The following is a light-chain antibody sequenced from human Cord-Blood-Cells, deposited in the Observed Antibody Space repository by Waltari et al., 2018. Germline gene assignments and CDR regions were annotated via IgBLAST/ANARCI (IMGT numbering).Light chain of an antibody. Sequence: QSALTQPASVSGSPGQSLTIPCTGTSSDVGSYNLVSWYQQHPGKAPNLMIYEGSKRPSGVSNRFSGSKSGNTASLTISGLQAEDEADYYCCSYAGSSTWVFGGGTKLTVL. V-gene: IGLV2-23*01. CDR1: SSDVGSYNL. CDR2: EGS. J-gene: IGLJ3*02. CDR3: CSYAGSSTWV.